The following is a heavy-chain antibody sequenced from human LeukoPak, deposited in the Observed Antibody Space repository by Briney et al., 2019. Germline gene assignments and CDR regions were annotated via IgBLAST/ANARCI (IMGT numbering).Heavy chain of an antibody. CDR2: ISGSGGST. CDR3: AKASAMIVVVSKHFDH. V-gene: IGHV3-23*01. J-gene: IGHJ4*02. Sequence: GGSLRLSCAASGFTFSSYAMSWVRQAPGKGPEWVSAISGSGGSTYYADSVKGRFTISRDNSKNSLYLQVNSLRAEDTAVYYCAKASAMIVVVSKHFDHGGQGTRVSVPS. D-gene: IGHD3-22*01. CDR1: GFTFSSYA.